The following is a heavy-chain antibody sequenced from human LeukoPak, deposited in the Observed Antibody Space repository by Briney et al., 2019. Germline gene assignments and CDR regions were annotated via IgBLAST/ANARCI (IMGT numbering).Heavy chain of an antibody. CDR3: ARDYGGSSPFDY. CDR2: ISSSGSTV. Sequence: GGSLRLSCAASGFTFSSYEMHWVRQAPGKGLEWVSYISSSGSTVYYADSVKGRFTISRDNAKNSLYLQMNSLRAEDTAVYYCARDYGGSSPFDYWGQGTLVTVSS. CDR1: GFTFSSYE. D-gene: IGHD4-23*01. V-gene: IGHV3-48*03. J-gene: IGHJ4*02.